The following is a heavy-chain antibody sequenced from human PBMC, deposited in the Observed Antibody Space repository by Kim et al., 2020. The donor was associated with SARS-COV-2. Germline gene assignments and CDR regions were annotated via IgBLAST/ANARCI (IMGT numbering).Heavy chain of an antibody. Sequence: SVKVSCKASGDSFSNYAISCVRQAPGQGLEWMGGIIPIFGQTNYAARLRGRITITAVEATSTMYMELRSLTSKDTALYYCAKYRAVFGVVLGGMDVWGQGTPVTVSS. J-gene: IGHJ6*02. CDR2: IIPIFGQT. D-gene: IGHD3-3*01. CDR1: GDSFSNYA. CDR3: AKYRAVFGVVLGGMDV. V-gene: IGHV1-69*13.